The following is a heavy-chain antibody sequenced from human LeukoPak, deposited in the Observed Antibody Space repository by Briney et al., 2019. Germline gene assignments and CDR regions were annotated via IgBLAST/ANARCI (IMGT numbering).Heavy chain of an antibody. CDR3: AADGGGGEGYGDYGRFDY. CDR2: IVVGSGNT. J-gene: IGHJ4*02. D-gene: IGHD4-17*01. CDR1: GFTFTSSA. Sequence: ASVKVSCKASGFTFTSSAVQWVRQARGQRLEWIGWIVVGSGNTNYAQKFQERVTITRDMSTSTAYMELSSLRSEDTAVYYCAADGGGGEGYGDYGRFDYWGQGTLVTVSS. V-gene: IGHV1-58*01.